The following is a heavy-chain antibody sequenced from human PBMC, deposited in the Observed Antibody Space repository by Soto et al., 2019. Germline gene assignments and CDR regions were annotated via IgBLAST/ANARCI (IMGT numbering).Heavy chain of an antibody. Sequence: QLQLQESGSGLVKPSQTLSLTCAVSGGSISSGGYSWSWIRQPPGKVLDWIGYMYHSGSTYYNAYLKSRGAISIGRSKNQFSLKLSSVNAADTAVDYCARVPDYWGQGILVTFSS. V-gene: IGHV4-30-2*01. CDR1: GGSISSGGYS. D-gene: IGHD2-2*01. CDR2: MYHSGST. J-gene: IGHJ4*02. CDR3: ARVPDY.